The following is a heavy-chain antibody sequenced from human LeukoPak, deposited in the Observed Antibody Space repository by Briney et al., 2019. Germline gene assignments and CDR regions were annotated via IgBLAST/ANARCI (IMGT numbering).Heavy chain of an antibody. J-gene: IGHJ4*02. V-gene: IGHV3-23*01. CDR2: ISGNGGST. D-gene: IGHD3-22*01. CDR1: GFTFSSYA. Sequence: GGSLRLSCAASGFTFSSYAMSWVRQAPGKGLEWVSVISGNGGSTHYADSVKGRFTISRDNSKNTLYLQMNSLRAEDTAVYYCAKGYYYDSSGYYYVPIYYFDYWGQGTLVTVSS. CDR3: AKGYYYDSSGYYYVPIYYFDY.